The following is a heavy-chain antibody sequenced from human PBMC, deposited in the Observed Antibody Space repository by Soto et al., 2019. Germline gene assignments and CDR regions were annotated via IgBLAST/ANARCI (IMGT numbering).Heavy chain of an antibody. CDR3: ARTWGSATDY. CDR2: IYYSGST. V-gene: IGHV4-59*01. CDR1: GGSLSSYY. D-gene: IGHD3-16*01. J-gene: IGHJ4*02. Sequence: QVQLQESGPGLVKPSETLSLTCVVSGGSLSSYYWSWIRQPPGKGLEWIGYIYYSGSTNYNPSLKCRVTIAVDTSKIQFSLKLSSVTAADTAVYYCARTWGSATDYGGRGTLVTVSS.